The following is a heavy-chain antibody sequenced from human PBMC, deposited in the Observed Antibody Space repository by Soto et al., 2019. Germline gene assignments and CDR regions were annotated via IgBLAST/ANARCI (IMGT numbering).Heavy chain of an antibody. CDR1: GRSISPFY. Sequence: TSETLSLTCSVSGRSISPFYWGWIRQPPGKALEWVGSISYTGTTNCSPSLKSRVTMSVDTSRNHFSLKLTSVTAADTAVYYCAAVGGYYGDYPNFDYWGRGTRVTVSS. D-gene: IGHD4-17*01. J-gene: IGHJ4*02. CDR3: AAVGGYYGDYPNFDY. V-gene: IGHV4-59*01. CDR2: ISYTGTT.